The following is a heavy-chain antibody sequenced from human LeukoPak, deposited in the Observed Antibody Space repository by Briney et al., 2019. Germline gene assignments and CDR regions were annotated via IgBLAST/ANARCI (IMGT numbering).Heavy chain of an antibody. CDR3: AGFSGGIMGGPGLDNWFDP. D-gene: IGHD3-16*01. CDR2: IIPIFGIA. J-gene: IGHJ5*02. V-gene: IGHV1-69*04. Sequence: GASVKVSCKASGGTFSSYAISWVRQAPGQGLEWMGRIIPIFGIANYAQKFQGRVTITADKSTSTAYMELSSLRSEDTAVYYCAGFSGGIMGGPGLDNWFDPWGQGTLVTVSS. CDR1: GGTFSSYA.